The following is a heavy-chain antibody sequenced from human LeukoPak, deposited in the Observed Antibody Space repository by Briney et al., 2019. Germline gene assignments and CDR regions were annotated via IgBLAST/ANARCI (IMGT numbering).Heavy chain of an antibody. Sequence: GGSLRLSCAVSGITLSNYGMSWVRQAPGKGLEWVAGISDSGGSTKYADSVKGRFTISRDNPKNTLFLQMNSLRAEDTAVYYCAKRPSDYGDYVSYFDYWGQGTLVTVSS. CDR2: ISDSGGST. D-gene: IGHD4-17*01. V-gene: IGHV3-23*01. CDR1: GITLSNYG. J-gene: IGHJ4*02. CDR3: AKRPSDYGDYVSYFDY.